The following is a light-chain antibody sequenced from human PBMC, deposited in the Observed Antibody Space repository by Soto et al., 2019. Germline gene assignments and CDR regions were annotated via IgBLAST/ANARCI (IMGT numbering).Light chain of an antibody. J-gene: IGKJ4*01. CDR3: QQYNSSPLT. Sequence: DIQMTQSPSTLSASVGDRVTITCRASQSISTWLAWFQQKPGKAPNLLIYKASSLESGVPSRFSGSGSGTEFTLTINTLQPDDFATYYCQQYNSSPLTFGGGTKVEVE. V-gene: IGKV1-5*03. CDR2: KAS. CDR1: QSISTW.